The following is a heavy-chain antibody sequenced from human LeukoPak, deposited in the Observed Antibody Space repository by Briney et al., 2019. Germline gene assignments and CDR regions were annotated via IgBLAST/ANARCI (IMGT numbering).Heavy chain of an antibody. J-gene: IGHJ5*02. Sequence: ASVKVSCKTSGGTFNNSAISWVRPAPGQGLEWLGGIMPLFGTAGYAQKFQGIVTITKDESTRTVYLELTSLTSDDTAVYYCARDVHGDYGSGWFDPWGQGTLVSVSS. CDR3: ARDVHGDYGSGWFDP. V-gene: IGHV1-69*05. CDR2: IMPLFGTA. CDR1: GGTFNNSA. D-gene: IGHD4-17*01.